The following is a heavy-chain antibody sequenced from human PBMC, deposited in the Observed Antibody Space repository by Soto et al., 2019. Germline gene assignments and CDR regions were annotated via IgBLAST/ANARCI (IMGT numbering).Heavy chain of an antibody. J-gene: IGHJ4*02. CDR1: GFTFSSYS. V-gene: IGHV3-48*01. D-gene: IGHD3-9*01. CDR3: ARHRNVLRYFDPSYYFDY. CDR2: ISSSSSTI. Sequence: GGSLRFSCAASGFTFSSYSMNWVRQAPGKGLEWVSYISSSSSTIYYADSVKGRFTISRDNAKNSLYLQMNSLRAEDTAVYYCARHRNVLRYFDPSYYFDYWGQGTLVTVSS.